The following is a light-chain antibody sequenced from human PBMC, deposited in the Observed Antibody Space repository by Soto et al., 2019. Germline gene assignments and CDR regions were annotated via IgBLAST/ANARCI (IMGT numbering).Light chain of an antibody. CDR3: QQYHTWPPIT. Sequence: EIVMTQSPATLSVSPGERATLSCRASQSVSSNLAWYQQKPGQAPRLLIYGASTRATGISARFSGSASGTDFTLYISSLQPGDVGIYSCQQYHTWPPITFGQGTRLEI. CDR1: QSVSSN. CDR2: GAS. J-gene: IGKJ5*01. V-gene: IGKV3-15*01.